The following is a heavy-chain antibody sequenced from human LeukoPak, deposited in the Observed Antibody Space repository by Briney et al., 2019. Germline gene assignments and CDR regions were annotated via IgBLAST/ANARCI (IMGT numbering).Heavy chain of an antibody. D-gene: IGHD4-11*01. V-gene: IGHV3-9*01. CDR3: ARDGDYTYLDY. Sequence: PGGSLRLSCAASGFTFDDYAMHWVRQGPGKGLEWVSGISWNSGSIGYADSVKGRFTISRDNAKNSLYLQMNSLRAEDTAFYYCARDGDYTYLDYWGQGTLVTVSS. J-gene: IGHJ4*02. CDR2: ISWNSGSI. CDR1: GFTFDDYA.